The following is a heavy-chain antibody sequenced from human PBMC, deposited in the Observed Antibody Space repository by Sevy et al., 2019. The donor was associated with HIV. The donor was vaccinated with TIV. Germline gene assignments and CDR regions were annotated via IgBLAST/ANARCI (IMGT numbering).Heavy chain of an antibody. CDR1: GFTFSSYW. D-gene: IGHD2-2*01. V-gene: IGHV3-7*01. Sequence: GGSLRLSCAVSGFTFSSYWMSWVRQAPGKELEWVANIKQDGGAQYYVDSVKGRFAISRDNAKNSLFLQMNSLRVEDTAVYYCARSTNSAALDYWGQGTPVTVSS. J-gene: IGHJ4*02. CDR3: ARSTNSAALDY. CDR2: IKQDGGAQ.